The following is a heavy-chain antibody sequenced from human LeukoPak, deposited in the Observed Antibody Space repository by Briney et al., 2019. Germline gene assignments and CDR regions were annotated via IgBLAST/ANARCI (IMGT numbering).Heavy chain of an antibody. J-gene: IGHJ6*01. D-gene: IGHD1-26*01. CDR1: GVSLSKFS. V-gene: IGHV3-23*01. CDR3: AKMKGHPLPKYYMDV. Sequence: PWGALKLSCAASGVSLSKFSMSWVRRAPGEGVEWVSGIINSGDTLYGASVKGRFTISRDNSKNTLYLEMNSLRAEDTAIYYCAKMKGHPLPKYYMDVWGQGTTVTVSS. CDR2: IINSGDT.